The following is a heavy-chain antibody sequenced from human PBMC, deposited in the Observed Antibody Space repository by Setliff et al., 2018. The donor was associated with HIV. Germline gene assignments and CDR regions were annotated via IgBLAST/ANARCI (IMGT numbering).Heavy chain of an antibody. CDR3: ARTMGVTYFDY. Sequence: SETLSLTCAVSGGSISSSNWWSWVRQPPGKGLEWIGEIYHSGGTNYNPSLKSRVTISLDKSKNHFSLELRSVTAADTAVYYCARTMGVTYFDYWGQGTLVTVSS. CDR2: IYHSGGT. D-gene: IGHD1-26*01. CDR1: GGSISSSNW. V-gene: IGHV4-4*02. J-gene: IGHJ4*02.